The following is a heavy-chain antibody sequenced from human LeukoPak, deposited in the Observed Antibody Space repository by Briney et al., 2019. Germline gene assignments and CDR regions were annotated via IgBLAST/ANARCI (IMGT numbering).Heavy chain of an antibody. CDR1: GYTLTELS. CDR2: FDPEDGET. Sequence: ASVKVSCKVSGYTLTELSMHWVRQAPGKGLEWMGGFDPEDGETIYAQKFQGRVTMTEDTSTDTAYMELSSLRSEDTAVYYCATLQWDYYDSSAYPQRYYYYMDVWGKGTTVTVSS. D-gene: IGHD3-22*01. V-gene: IGHV1-24*01. J-gene: IGHJ6*03. CDR3: ATLQWDYYDSSAYPQRYYYYMDV.